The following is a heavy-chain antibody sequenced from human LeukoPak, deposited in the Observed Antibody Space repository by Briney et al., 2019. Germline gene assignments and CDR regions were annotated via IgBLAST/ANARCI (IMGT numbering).Heavy chain of an antibody. CDR2: IYYSGST. J-gene: IGHJ4*02. CDR3: ARGPRVYCSGGSCYELDY. Sequence: SETLSLTCTVSGGSISSYYWSWIRQPPGKGLEWIGYIYYSGSTNYNPSLKSRVTISVDTSKNQFSLTLSSETAADTAVYYCARGPRVYCSGGSCYELDYWGQGTLVTVSS. V-gene: IGHV4-59*01. D-gene: IGHD2-15*01. CDR1: GGSISSYY.